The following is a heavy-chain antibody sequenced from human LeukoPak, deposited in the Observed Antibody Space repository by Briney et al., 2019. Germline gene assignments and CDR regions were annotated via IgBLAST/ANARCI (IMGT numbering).Heavy chain of an antibody. V-gene: IGHV3-64D*06. CDR3: VKDRARVWQARFDY. CDR2: ISSNGGST. CDR1: GFTFSSYA. Sequence: GGSLRLSCSASGFTFSSYAMHWVRQAPGKGLEYVSAISSNGGSTYYADSMKGRFTISRDNSKNTLYLQMSSLRAEDTAAYYCVKDRARVWQARFDYWGQGTLVTVSS. J-gene: IGHJ4*02. D-gene: IGHD6-13*01.